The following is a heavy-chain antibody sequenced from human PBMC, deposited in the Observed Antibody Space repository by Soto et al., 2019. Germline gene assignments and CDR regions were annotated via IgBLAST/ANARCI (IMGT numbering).Heavy chain of an antibody. CDR2: ITNMDSIT. CDR1: GFTFNNYA. CDR3: ARRTPGTAMTFYAMDV. Sequence: PWGSLRLSCAASGFTFNNYAMSWVRQAQGKGLEWVSTITNMDSITYYLGSVQGRFTISRDNSERTLYLQMNSLRAEDTAIYYCARRTPGTAMTFYAMDVWGKGTSVTVSS. J-gene: IGHJ6*04. D-gene: IGHD1-1*01. V-gene: IGHV3-23*05.